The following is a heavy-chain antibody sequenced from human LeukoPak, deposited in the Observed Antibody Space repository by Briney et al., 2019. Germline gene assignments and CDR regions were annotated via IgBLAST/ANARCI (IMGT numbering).Heavy chain of an antibody. CDR3: ARDLLNDRDGRYYYYYYMDV. D-gene: IGHD3-10*02. J-gene: IGHJ6*03. CDR1: GFTFSSYE. V-gene: IGHV3-48*03. Sequence: GGSLRLSCAASGFTFSSYEMNWDRQAPGKGLEWVSYISSSGSTIYYADSVKGRFTISRDNAKNSLYLQMNSLRAEDTAVYYCARDLLNDRDGRYYYYYYMDVWGKGTTVTVSS. CDR2: ISSSGSTI.